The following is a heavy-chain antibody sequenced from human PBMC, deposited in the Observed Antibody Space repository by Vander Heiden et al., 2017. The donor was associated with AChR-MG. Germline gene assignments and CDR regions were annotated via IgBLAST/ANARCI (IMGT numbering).Heavy chain of an antibody. CDR1: GFPFRCYV. Sequence: QVQLVEDGGGVVQPGRSLRLSWGASGFPFRCYVMHWVRQAPGKGLEWVAVISYDRSNDYYAASVHGRVTISRDHSKTTLYRQMNSLRAEEPAHYYCASNCCGCFLGIQPGAFDLWGQGPLVTVAS. J-gene: IGHJ3*01. D-gene: IGHD2-15*01. CDR3: ASNCCGCFLGIQPGAFDL. V-gene: IGHV3-30-3*01. CDR2: ISYDRSND.